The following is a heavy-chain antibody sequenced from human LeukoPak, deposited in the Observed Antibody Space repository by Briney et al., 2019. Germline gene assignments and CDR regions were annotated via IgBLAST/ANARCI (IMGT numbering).Heavy chain of an antibody. Sequence: PSETLSLTCAVYGGSFSGYYWSWIRQPPGKGLEWIGEINHSGSTNYNPSLKSRVTISVDTSKNQFSLKLSSGTAADTAVYYCARGADSGYDPLDYWGQGTLVTVSS. CDR3: ARGADSGYDPLDY. D-gene: IGHD5-12*01. CDR2: INHSGST. J-gene: IGHJ4*02. CDR1: GGSFSGYY. V-gene: IGHV4-34*01.